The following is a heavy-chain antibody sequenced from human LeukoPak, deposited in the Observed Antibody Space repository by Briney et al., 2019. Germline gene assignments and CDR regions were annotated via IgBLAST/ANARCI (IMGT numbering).Heavy chain of an antibody. V-gene: IGHV3-7*01. CDR3: ARNPAKVVPAVY. CDR1: GFTFSDYW. Sequence: GGSLRLSCAASGFTFSDYWMSWVRPAPGKGLEWVANIKQDGSDKYYVDSVKGRFTISRDNAKNSLSLQMNSLRAEDTAVYYCARNPAKVVPAVYWGQGTLVTVSS. CDR2: IKQDGSDK. D-gene: IGHD2-2*01. J-gene: IGHJ4*02.